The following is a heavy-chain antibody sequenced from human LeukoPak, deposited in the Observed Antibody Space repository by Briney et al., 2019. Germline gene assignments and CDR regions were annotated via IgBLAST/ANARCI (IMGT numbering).Heavy chain of an antibody. J-gene: IGHJ4*02. CDR1: GGSISSSSYY. V-gene: IGHV4-39*01. D-gene: IGHD3-10*01. CDR3: ARGKGRWFGRYFDY. CDR2: IYYSGST. Sequence: SETLSLTCTVSGGSISSSSYYWGWIRQPPGKGLEWIGSIYYSGSTYYNPSLKSRVTISVDTSKNQFSLKLSSVTAADTAVYYCARGKGRWFGRYFDYWGQGTLVTVSS.